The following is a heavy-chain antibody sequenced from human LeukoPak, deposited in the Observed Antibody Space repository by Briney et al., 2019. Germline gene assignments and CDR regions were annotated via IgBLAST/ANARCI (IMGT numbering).Heavy chain of an antibody. V-gene: IGHV3-7*03. CDR1: GSTFSNYW. CDR2: IKQDGSEI. D-gene: IGHD3-16*01. CDR3: ARGGGLDV. J-gene: IGHJ6*02. Sequence: PGGSLRLSCAASGSTFSNYWMNWVRQAPGKGLEWVANIKQDGSEIFYVDSVKGRFTISRDNAKNSLYLQMSNLRAEDTAVYFCARGGGLDVWGQGATVTVSS.